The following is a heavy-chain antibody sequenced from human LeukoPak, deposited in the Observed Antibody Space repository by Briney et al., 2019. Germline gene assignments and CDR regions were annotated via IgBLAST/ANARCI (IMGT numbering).Heavy chain of an antibody. J-gene: IGHJ5*02. D-gene: IGHD6-6*01. V-gene: IGHV3-33*06. CDR1: GFTFSSYG. CDR3: AKDRDGGVAARSGWFDP. CDR2: IWYDGSNK. Sequence: GRSLRLSCAASGFTFSSYGMHWVRQAPGKGLEWVAVIWYDGSNKYCADSVKGRFTISRDNSKNTLYLQMNSLRAEDTAVYYCAKDRDGGVAARSGWFDPWGQRTLVTVSS.